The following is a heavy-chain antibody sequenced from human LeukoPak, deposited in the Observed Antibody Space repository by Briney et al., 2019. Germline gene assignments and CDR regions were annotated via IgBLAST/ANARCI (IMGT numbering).Heavy chain of an antibody. D-gene: IGHD5-12*01. CDR2: IYYSGST. CDR3: AREATAFDWFDP. J-gene: IGHJ5*02. CDR1: GGSISSYY. V-gene: IGHV4-59*01. Sequence: SETLSLTCTVSGGSISSYYWGWIRQPPGKGLEWIGYIYYSGSTNYNPSLKSRVTISIDTSKNQFSLKLRSVTAADTAVYYCAREATAFDWFDPWGQGTLVTVSS.